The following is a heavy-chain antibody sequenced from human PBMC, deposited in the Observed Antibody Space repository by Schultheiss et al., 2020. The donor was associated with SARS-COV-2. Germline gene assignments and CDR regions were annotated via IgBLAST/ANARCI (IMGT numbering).Heavy chain of an antibody. V-gene: IGHV3-33*01. CDR2: IWNDGGNK. CDR1: GFTFSSYA. Sequence: GGSLRLSCAASGFTFSSYAMHWVRQAPGKGLEWVAVIWNDGGNKYYADSVKGRFTISRDNSKNTLFLQMNSLRVEDTAVYYCARATYYDSLTGHSRADGWYFDLWGRGTLVTVSS. D-gene: IGHD3-9*01. CDR3: ARATYYDSLTGHSRADGWYFDL. J-gene: IGHJ2*01.